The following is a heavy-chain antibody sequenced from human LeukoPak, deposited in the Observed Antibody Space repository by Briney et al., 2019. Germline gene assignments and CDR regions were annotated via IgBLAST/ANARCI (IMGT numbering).Heavy chain of an antibody. CDR1: GGSISRSSYY. CDR2: IYYGGST. D-gene: IGHD1-26*01. CDR3: ARGGNAFDI. J-gene: IGHJ3*02. Sequence: SETLSLTCTVSGGSISRSSYYWGWIRQTPGKGPEWIGSIYYGGSTYYNPSLKSRVTISVDTSKNQFSLKLSSVTAADTAVYYCARGGNAFDIWGQGTMVTVSS. V-gene: IGHV4-39*07.